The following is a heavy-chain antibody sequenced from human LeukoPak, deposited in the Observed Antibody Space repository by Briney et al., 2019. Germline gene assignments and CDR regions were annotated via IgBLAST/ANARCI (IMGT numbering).Heavy chain of an antibody. J-gene: IGHJ4*02. V-gene: IGHV1-2*02. D-gene: IGHD3-22*01. CDR2: INPNSGGT. Sequence: ASVKVSCKASGYTFTGYYMHWVRQAPGQGLEWMGWINPNSGGTNYAQKFQGRVTMTRDTSISTAYMELSRLRSDDTAVYYCAGPGKDSSGYYPFDYWGQGTLVTVSS. CDR3: AGPGKDSSGYYPFDY. CDR1: GYTFTGYY.